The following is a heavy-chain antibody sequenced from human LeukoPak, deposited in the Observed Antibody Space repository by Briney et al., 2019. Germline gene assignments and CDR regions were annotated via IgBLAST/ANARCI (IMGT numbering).Heavy chain of an antibody. CDR1: GYTFTNFD. CDR3: AREFMTTVTLDV. CDR2: MNPDSGDT. D-gene: IGHD4-17*01. Sequence: ASVKVSCKTSGYTFTNFDINWVRQATGQGLEWMGWMNPDSGDTGYAQKFQGRVTMTRDTSISTAYMEVSRLTSDDTAVYYCAREFMTTVTLDVWGEGTTVTVSS. J-gene: IGHJ6*04. V-gene: IGHV1-8*01.